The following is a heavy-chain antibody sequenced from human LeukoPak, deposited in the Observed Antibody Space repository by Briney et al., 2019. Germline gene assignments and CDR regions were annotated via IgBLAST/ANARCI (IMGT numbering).Heavy chain of an antibody. Sequence: ASVKVSCKASGGTFSSYAISWARQAPGQGLEWMGGIIPIFGTANYAQKFQGRVTITTDESTSTAYMELSSLRSEDTAVYYCAREAPAYYYDSGGYPGNYYFDYRGQGTLVTVSS. D-gene: IGHD3-22*01. CDR1: GGTFSSYA. CDR2: IIPIFGTA. CDR3: AREAPAYYYDSGGYPGNYYFDY. J-gene: IGHJ4*02. V-gene: IGHV1-69*05.